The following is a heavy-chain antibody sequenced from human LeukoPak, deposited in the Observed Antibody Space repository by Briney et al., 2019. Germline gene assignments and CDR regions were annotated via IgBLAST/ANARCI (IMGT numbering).Heavy chain of an antibody. CDR3: ARVVVGAQTDY. V-gene: IGHV4-4*07. J-gene: IGHJ4*02. CDR1: GGSMSSYY. D-gene: IGHD1-26*01. Sequence: SETLSLTCTVSGGSMSSYYWSWIRQPAGKGLEWIGRINTSGSTNYNPSLKSRVTVSVDTSKNHFSLNLSSVTAADTAVYYCARVVVGAQTDYWGQGTLVTVSS. CDR2: INTSGST.